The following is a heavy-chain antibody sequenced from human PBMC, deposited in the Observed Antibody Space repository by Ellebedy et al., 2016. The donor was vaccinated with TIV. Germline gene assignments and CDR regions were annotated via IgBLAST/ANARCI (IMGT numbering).Heavy chain of an antibody. CDR2: IYHSGST. V-gene: IGHV4-30-2*01. D-gene: IGHD3-22*01. CDR3: ARGEVVMEAYFDY. J-gene: IGHJ4*02. CDR1: GGSISSGGYS. Sequence: SETLSLXXAVSGGSISSGGYSWSWIRQPPGKGLEWIGYIYHSGSTYYNPSLKSRVTISVDRSKNQFSLKLSSVTAADTAVYYCARGEVVMEAYFDYWGQGTLVTVSS.